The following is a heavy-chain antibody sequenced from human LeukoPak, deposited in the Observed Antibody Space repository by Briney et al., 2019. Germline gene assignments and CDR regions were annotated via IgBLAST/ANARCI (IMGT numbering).Heavy chain of an antibody. V-gene: IGHV3-7*01. Sequence: GGSLRLSCAASGFTFSNYWMTWVRQAPGKGLEWVANIKQDESEKYYVDSVKGRFTVSRDNSMNSVYLQMNSLRAEDTAMYYCATPVGGVWSFDYWGQGTLVTVSS. CDR1: GFTFSNYW. CDR3: ATPVGGVWSFDY. D-gene: IGHD2-15*01. J-gene: IGHJ4*02. CDR2: IKQDESEK.